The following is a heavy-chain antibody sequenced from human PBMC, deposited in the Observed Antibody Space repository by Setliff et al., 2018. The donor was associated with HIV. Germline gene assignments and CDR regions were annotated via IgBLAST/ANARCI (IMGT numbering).Heavy chain of an antibody. V-gene: IGHV3-7*04. D-gene: IGHD3-10*01. CDR1: GFTFSSSW. Sequence: ETLSLSCAASGFTFSSSWMTWVRQAPGRGLEYVAGMNRDGSEKGYADAAKGRFSISRDNAKNSLYLQMSSLRTEDTAVYFCARDPSFGAFDIWGQGTMVTVSS. CDR3: ARDPSFGAFDI. CDR2: MNRDGSEK. J-gene: IGHJ3*02.